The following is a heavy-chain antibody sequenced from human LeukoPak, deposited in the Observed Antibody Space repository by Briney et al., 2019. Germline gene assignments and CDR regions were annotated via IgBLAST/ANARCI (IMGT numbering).Heavy chain of an antibody. J-gene: IGHJ4*02. CDR3: ARALDYYDSSGYYFDY. D-gene: IGHD3-22*01. V-gene: IGHV3-21*01. Sequence: GGSLRLSCAASGFTFSSYSMNWVRQAPGKGLEWVSSISSSSSYIYYADSVKGRFTISRDNAKNSLYLQMNSLGAEDTAVYYCARALDYYDSSGYYFDYWGQGTLVTVSS. CDR2: ISSSSSYI. CDR1: GFTFSSYS.